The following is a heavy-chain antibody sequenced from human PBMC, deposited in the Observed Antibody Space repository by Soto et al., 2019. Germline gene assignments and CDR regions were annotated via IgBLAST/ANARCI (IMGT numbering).Heavy chain of an antibody. D-gene: IGHD2-2*01. CDR1: GSSIINSAYY. CDR3: ARARIVLIPTAWFDP. J-gene: IGHJ5*02. Sequence: SETLSLTCTVSGSSIINSAYYWAWLRQPPGKGLEWIGNIFYSGRVYYSPSLQGRVTMSVDTSRNQFSLQLRSVTAADTAVYYCARARIVLIPTAWFDPWGRGTLVTVSS. V-gene: IGHV4-39*02. CDR2: IFYSGRV.